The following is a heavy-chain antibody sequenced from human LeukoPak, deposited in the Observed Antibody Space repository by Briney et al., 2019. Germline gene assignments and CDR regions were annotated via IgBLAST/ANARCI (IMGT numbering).Heavy chain of an antibody. J-gene: IGHJ4*02. Sequence: GGSLRLSCAASGFTFSSYSMNWVRQAPGKGLEWVSSISSSGSYIYYADSVKGRFTISRDNAKNSLYLQMNSLRAEDTAVYYCAREGDFYPGQDYWGQGTLVTVSS. CDR2: ISSSGSYI. CDR3: AREGDFYPGQDY. D-gene: IGHD3-3*01. CDR1: GFTFSSYS. V-gene: IGHV3-21*01.